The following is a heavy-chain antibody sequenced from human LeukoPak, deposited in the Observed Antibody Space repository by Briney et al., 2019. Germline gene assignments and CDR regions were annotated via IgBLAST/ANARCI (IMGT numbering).Heavy chain of an antibody. Sequence: GRSLRLSCAASGFTFSSYGMHWVRQAPGKGLEWVAVIWYDGSNKYHADSVKGRFTISRDNSKNTLYLQMNSLRAEDTAVYYCARGAGRSSEARSNWFDPWGQGILVTVSS. J-gene: IGHJ5*02. D-gene: IGHD6-25*01. CDR3: ARGAGRSSEARSNWFDP. CDR2: IWYDGSNK. CDR1: GFTFSSYG. V-gene: IGHV3-33*01.